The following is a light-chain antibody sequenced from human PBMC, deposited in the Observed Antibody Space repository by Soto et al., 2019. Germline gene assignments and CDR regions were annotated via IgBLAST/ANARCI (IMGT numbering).Light chain of an antibody. CDR3: MQGRQLPPT. J-gene: IGKJ5*01. CDR1: QSLLHRTGNNH. Sequence: DIVMTQSPLSLSVTPGEPTSISCRSSQSLLHRTGNNHLDWYLQKPGQSPQLLLYWSSNRASGVHDRCSGSGSGTDFTLKISRVEADDVGVYYGMQGRQLPPTFGQGTRLDIK. V-gene: IGKV2-28*01. CDR2: WSS.